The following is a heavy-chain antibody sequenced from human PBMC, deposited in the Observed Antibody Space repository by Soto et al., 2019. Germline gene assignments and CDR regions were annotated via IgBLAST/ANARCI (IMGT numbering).Heavy chain of an antibody. Sequence: EVELLESGGDLVQPGGSLRLSCVASGFTFSSYDMNWVRQAPGKGLEWVSAIGVYANTYYADSVKGRFTISRDDSRNTGHLQLNSLRVDDTAVYYGAKESTVGSPGDYFDSWGQGTLVTVSS. CDR1: GFTFSSYD. V-gene: IGHV3-23*01. CDR2: IGVYANT. J-gene: IGHJ4*02. CDR3: AKESTVGSPGDYFDS. D-gene: IGHD1-26*01.